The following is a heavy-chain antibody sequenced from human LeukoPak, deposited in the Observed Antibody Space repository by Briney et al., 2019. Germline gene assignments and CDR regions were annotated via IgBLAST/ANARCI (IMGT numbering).Heavy chain of an antibody. D-gene: IGHD3-22*01. J-gene: IGHJ4*02. Sequence: GGSLRLSCAASGFTFSSYAMSWVRQAPGKGLEWVSAISGSGGSTYYADSVKGRFTISRDNSKNTLYLQMNSLRAEDTAVYYCARGYYDSSGIPHFDYWGQGTLVTVSS. CDR3: ARGYYDSSGIPHFDY. V-gene: IGHV3-23*01. CDR1: GFTFSSYA. CDR2: ISGSGGST.